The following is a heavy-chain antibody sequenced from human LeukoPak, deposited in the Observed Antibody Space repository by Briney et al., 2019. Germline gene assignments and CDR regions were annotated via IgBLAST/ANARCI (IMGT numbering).Heavy chain of an antibody. Sequence: SETLSLTCAVYGGSFSGYYWSWIRQPPGKGLEWIGETNHSGSTNYNPSLKSRVTISVDTSKNQFSLKLSSVTAADTAVYYCARDTTYYYGSGSYGAFDIWGQGTMVTVSS. J-gene: IGHJ3*02. CDR3: ARDTTYYYGSGSYGAFDI. D-gene: IGHD3-10*01. V-gene: IGHV4-34*01. CDR1: GGSFSGYY. CDR2: TNHSGST.